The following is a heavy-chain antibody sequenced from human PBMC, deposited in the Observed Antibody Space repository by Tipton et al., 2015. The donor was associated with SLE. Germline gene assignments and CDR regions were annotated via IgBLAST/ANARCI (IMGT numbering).Heavy chain of an antibody. D-gene: IGHD5-12*01. Sequence: TLSLTCTVSGGSISSSSYYWGWIRQPPGKGLEWIGSIYYSGSTYYNPSLKSRVTISVDTSKNQFSLKLSSVTAADTAVYYRARVPGGYDRLRGRNFDYWGQGTLVTVSS. CDR1: GGSISSSSYY. J-gene: IGHJ4*02. CDR2: IYYSGST. V-gene: IGHV4-39*07. CDR3: ARVPGGYDRLRGRNFDY.